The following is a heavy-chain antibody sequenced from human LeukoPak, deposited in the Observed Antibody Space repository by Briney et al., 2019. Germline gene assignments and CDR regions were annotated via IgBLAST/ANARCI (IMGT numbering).Heavy chain of an antibody. V-gene: IGHV1-18*01. J-gene: IGHJ6*03. D-gene: IGHD6-13*01. CDR3: ASSSWCGNYYYMDV. CDR2: ISAYNGNA. CDR1: GYTFTSYG. Sequence: EASVKVSCKASGYTFTSYGISWVRQAPGQGLEWMGWISAYNGNANYAQKLQGRVTMTTDTSTSTAYMELRSLRSDDTAVYYCASSSWCGNYYYMDVWGKGTTVTVSS.